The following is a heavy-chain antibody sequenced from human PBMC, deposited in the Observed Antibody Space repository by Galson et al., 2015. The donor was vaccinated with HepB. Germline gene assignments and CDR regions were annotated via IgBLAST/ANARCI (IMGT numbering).Heavy chain of an antibody. D-gene: IGHD3-3*01. CDR2: IIPMFGVA. J-gene: IGHJ4*02. V-gene: IGHV1-69*13. Sequence: SVTVSCKASGVTFSNFAIAWVRQAPGQGLEWMGGIIPMFGVAKYAQKFQGRVSMTADASPTTAYLELSGLRSEDTAVYYCATPKMESGGSSCLAHWGQGTQITVSS. CDR1: GVTFSNFA. CDR3: ATPKMESGGSSCLAH.